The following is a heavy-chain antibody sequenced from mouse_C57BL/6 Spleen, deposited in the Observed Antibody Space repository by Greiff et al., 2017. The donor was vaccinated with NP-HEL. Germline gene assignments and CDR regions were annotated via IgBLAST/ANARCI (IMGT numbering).Heavy chain of an antibody. CDR1: GYAFTNYL. D-gene: IGHD1-1*02. V-gene: IGHV1-54*01. Sequence: QVQLQQSGAELVRPGTSVKVSCKASGYAFTNYLIEWVKQRPGQGLEWIGVINPGSGGTNYNEKFKGKATLTADKSSSTAYMQLSSLTSEDSAVYLCAREVGNYYAMDYWGQGTSVTVSS. CDR2: INPGSGGT. J-gene: IGHJ4*01. CDR3: AREVGNYYAMDY.